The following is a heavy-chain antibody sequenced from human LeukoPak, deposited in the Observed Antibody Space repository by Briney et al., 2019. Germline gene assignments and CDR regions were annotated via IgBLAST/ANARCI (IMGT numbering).Heavy chain of an antibody. CDR1: GFTFSDYY. CDR2: ISTSGSSI. V-gene: IGHV3-11*01. J-gene: IGHJ4*02. CDR3: ARSGDYGESFDS. D-gene: IGHD4-17*01. Sequence: GGSLRLSCAASGFTFSDYYMNWIRQAPGKGLEWVSYISTSGSSIYYADSVKGRFTISRDNAKSSLYLQVNSLRAEDTALYYCARSGDYGESFDSWGQGTLVTVSS.